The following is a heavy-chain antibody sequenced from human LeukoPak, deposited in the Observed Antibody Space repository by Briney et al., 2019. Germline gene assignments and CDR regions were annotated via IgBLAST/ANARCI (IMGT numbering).Heavy chain of an antibody. Sequence: QTGGSLRLSCAASGFTFSSSALSWVRQAPGKGLEWVSAISGSGGSTYYADSVKGRFTISRDNSKNTLYLQMNSLRAEDTAVYYCAKDIIPWYYDSSGYYDYWGQGTLVTVSS. CDR1: GFTFSSSA. D-gene: IGHD3-22*01. CDR2: ISGSGGST. V-gene: IGHV3-23*01. J-gene: IGHJ4*02. CDR3: AKDIIPWYYDSSGYYDY.